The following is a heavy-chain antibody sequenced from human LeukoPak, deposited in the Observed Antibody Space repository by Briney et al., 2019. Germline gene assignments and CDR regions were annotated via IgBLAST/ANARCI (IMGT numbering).Heavy chain of an antibody. CDR3: AKGEGIAVAYLDY. D-gene: IGHD6-19*01. CDR1: GFTFSSYG. CDR2: ISYDGSNK. V-gene: IGHV3-30*18. J-gene: IGHJ4*02. Sequence: GGSLRLSCAASGFTFSSYGMHWVRQAPGKGLEWVAVISYDGSNKYYADSVKGRFTISRDNSKNTLYLQMNSLRAEDTAVYYCAKGEGIAVAYLDYWGQGTLVTVSS.